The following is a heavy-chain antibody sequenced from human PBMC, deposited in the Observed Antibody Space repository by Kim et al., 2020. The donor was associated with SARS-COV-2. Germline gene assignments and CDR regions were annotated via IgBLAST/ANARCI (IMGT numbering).Heavy chain of an antibody. J-gene: IGHJ4*02. CDR2: IDPSDSYT. V-gene: IGHV5-10-1*01. CDR3: ARGVGYNVDY. Sequence: GESLKISCKGSGYSFTSYWISWVRQMPGKGLEWMGRIDPSDSYTNYSPSFQGHVTISAAKPISTAYLQWSSLKASDTAMYYCARGVGYNVDYWGQGTLVTVSS. CDR1: GYSFTSYW. D-gene: IGHD5-12*01.